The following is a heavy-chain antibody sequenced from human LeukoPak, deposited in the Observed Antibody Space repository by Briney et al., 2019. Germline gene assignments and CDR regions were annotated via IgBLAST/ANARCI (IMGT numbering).Heavy chain of an antibody. CDR2: INHSGST. Sequence: SETLSLTCAVYGGSFSGYYWSWIRQPPGKGLEWIGEINHSGSTNYNPSLKSRVTISVDTSKNQFSLKLSSVTAADTAVYYCASMKPQANYWGQGTLVTVSS. CDR1: GGSFSGYY. V-gene: IGHV4-34*01. J-gene: IGHJ4*02. D-gene: IGHD3-16*01. CDR3: ASMKPQANY.